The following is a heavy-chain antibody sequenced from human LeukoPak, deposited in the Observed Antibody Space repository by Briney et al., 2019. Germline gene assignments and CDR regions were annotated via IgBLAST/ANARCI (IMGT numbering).Heavy chain of an antibody. J-gene: IGHJ3*01. CDR3: ARDQEEYQLVFHAFDF. CDR1: GFTFSTYA. V-gene: IGHV3-30-3*01. Sequence: GGSLRLSCAASGFTFSTYAMHWVRQAPGKGLEWVADISFDGSTKYYADFVKGRFTISGDNSKNTLYLQMNSLRTEDTAVYYCARDQEEYQLVFHAFDFWGQGTMVTVSS. D-gene: IGHD2-2*01. CDR2: ISFDGSTK.